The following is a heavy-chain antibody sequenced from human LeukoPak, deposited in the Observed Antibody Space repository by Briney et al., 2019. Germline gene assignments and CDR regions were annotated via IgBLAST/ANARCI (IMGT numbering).Heavy chain of an antibody. J-gene: IGHJ5*02. CDR1: GGSFSGYY. CDR3: ARVLRRIANLRYCSRTSCYRANTWFDP. V-gene: IGHV4-34*01. D-gene: IGHD2-2*01. CDR2: INHSGST. Sequence: PSETLSLTCAVYGGSFSGYYWSWIRQPPGKGLEWIGEINHSGSTNYNPFLKSRVTISVDTSKNQFSLKLSSVTAADTAVYYCARVLRRIANLRYCSRTSCYRANTWFDPWGQGTLVTVSS.